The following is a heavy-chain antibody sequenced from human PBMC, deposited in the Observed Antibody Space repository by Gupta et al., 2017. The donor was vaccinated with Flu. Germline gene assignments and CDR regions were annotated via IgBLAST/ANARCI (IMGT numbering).Heavy chain of an antibody. D-gene: IGHD3-9*01. Sequence: EVQLLESGGGLVQLGGSLRLSCAAPGFPFSNYAMTWVRPAPGKGLEWVSTITASGFDTYYANSVKGRFTISRDYSKNTLYLQMNSLRGEDTAKYYCGETFFDVGNMFAYYYNGMDVWGQGTTVIVSS. CDR3: GETFFDVGNMFAYYYNGMDV. CDR1: GFPFSNYA. V-gene: IGHV3-23*01. CDR2: ITASGFDT. J-gene: IGHJ6*02.